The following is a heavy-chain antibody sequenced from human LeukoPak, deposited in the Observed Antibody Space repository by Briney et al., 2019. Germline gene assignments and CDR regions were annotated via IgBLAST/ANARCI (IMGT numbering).Heavy chain of an antibody. CDR3: ARARSSGWVIDS. CDR1: GLPYSSYS. D-gene: IGHD6-19*01. CDR2: ISSGGGGT. V-gene: IGHV3-48*02. Sequence: GGSLRLSCAASGLPYSSYSMNCVPHARGRGLECISYISSGGGGTYYADSVKGRFTISRDNAKNSLYLQMNSLRDEDTAVYFCARARSSGWVIDSWGQGTLVTVSS. J-gene: IGHJ4*02.